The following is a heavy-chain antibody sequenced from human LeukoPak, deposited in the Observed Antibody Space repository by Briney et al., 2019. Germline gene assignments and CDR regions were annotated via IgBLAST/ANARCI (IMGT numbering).Heavy chain of an antibody. CDR2: MNPNSGNT. J-gene: IGHJ6*03. CDR3: ARALELPERGYMDV. CDR1: GYTFTSYD. Sequence: ASVKVSCKASGYTFTSYDINWVRQATGQGLEWMGWMNPNSGNTGYAQKFQGRVTMTRNTSISTAYMELSSLRSEDTAVYYCARALELPERGYMDVWGKGTTVTVSS. D-gene: IGHD1-7*01. V-gene: IGHV1-8*01.